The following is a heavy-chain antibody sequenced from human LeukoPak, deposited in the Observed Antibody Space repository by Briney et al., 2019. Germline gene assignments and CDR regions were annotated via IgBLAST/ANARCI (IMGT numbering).Heavy chain of an antibody. J-gene: IGHJ4*02. CDR2: IRYDGSNK. D-gene: IGHD3-22*01. V-gene: IGHV3-30*02. CDR3: AKNYYDTQYYFDY. CDR1: GFTFSSYG. Sequence: GGSLRLSCAASGFTFSSYGMHWVRQAPGKGLEWVAFIRYDGSNKYYADSVKGRFTISRDNSKNTLYLQMNSLRAEDTAVYYCAKNYYDTQYYFDYWGQGTLVTVSS.